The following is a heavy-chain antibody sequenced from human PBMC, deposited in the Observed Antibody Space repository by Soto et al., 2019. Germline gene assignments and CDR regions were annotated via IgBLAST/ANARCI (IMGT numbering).Heavy chain of an antibody. D-gene: IGHD3-9*01. CDR1: GGTFSSYT. Sequence: QVQLVQSGAEVKKPGSSVKVSCKASGGTFSSYTISWVRQAPGQGLEWMGRIIPILGIANYAQKFQGRVTITADNSTSTAYMELSSLRSEDTAVYYCARWNYDILTCYYSGGNYFDYWGQGTLVTVSS. V-gene: IGHV1-69*02. CDR2: IIPILGIA. CDR3: ARWNYDILTCYYSGGNYFDY. J-gene: IGHJ4*02.